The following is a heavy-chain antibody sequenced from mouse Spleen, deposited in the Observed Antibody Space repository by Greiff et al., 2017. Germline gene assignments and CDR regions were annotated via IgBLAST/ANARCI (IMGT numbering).Heavy chain of an antibody. D-gene: IGHD1-2*01. CDR2: IWGGGST. V-gene: IGHV2-9*01. Sequence: QVQLKESGPGLVAPSQSLSITCTVSGFSLTSYGVDWVRQPPGKGLEWLGVIWGGGSTNYNSAFMSRLSIRKDNSKSQVFLKKNSLQTDDTAIYYFAMGSLQREYYAMDYWGQGTSVTVSS. J-gene: IGHJ4*01. CDR1: GFSLTSYG. CDR3: AMGSLQREYYAMDY.